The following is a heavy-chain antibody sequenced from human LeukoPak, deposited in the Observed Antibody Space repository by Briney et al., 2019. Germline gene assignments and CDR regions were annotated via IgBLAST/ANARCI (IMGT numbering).Heavy chain of an antibody. CDR1: GFTLRSYG. Sequence: GGALRLSCAASGFTLRSYGMHWVRQAPGKGLEWVSSISSSSSYIYYADSVKGRFTISRDNAKNSLYLQMNSLRAEDTAVYYCAREGGRWLRSSYYFDYWGQGTMVTVSS. V-gene: IGHV3-21*01. D-gene: IGHD5-12*01. J-gene: IGHJ4*02. CDR3: AREGGRWLRSSYYFDY. CDR2: ISSSSSYI.